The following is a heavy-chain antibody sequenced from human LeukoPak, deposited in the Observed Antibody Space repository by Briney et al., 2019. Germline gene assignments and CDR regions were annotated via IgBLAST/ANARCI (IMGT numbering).Heavy chain of an antibody. CDR2: ISGSGGST. J-gene: IGHJ5*02. CDR3: AKVVVVPAAGDWFDP. Sequence: GGSLRLSCAASGFTFSSYAMSWVRQAPGKGLEWVSAISGSGGSTYYTDSVKGRFTISRDNSKNTLYLQMNSLRAEDTAVYYCAKVVVVPAAGDWFDPWGQGTLVTVSS. D-gene: IGHD2-2*01. V-gene: IGHV3-23*01. CDR1: GFTFSSYA.